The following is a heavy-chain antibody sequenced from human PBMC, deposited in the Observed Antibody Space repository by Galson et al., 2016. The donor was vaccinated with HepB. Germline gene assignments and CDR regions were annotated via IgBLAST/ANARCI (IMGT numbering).Heavy chain of an antibody. J-gene: IGHJ5*02. CDR3: ARRGRTTVKGWFDP. CDR2: VNHSGSA. CDR1: GGSFSGYY. Sequence: ETLSLTCGVYGGSFSGYYWSWIRQPPGKGLEWIGEVNHSGSADYNPSLKSRVTMSVDTPKNQFSLKMSSVTAADTAVYFCARRGRTTVKGWFDPWGKGTLVVVSS. D-gene: IGHD4-17*01. V-gene: IGHV4-34*01.